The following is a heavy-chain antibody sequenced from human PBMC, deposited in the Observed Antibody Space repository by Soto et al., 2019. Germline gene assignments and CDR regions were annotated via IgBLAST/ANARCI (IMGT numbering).Heavy chain of an antibody. CDR1: GFTFSSYA. J-gene: IGHJ3*02. D-gene: IGHD1-26*01. Sequence: EVQLLESGGGLVQPGGSLRLSCAASGFTFSSYAMSWVRQAPGKGLEWVSAISGSGGSTYYADSVKGRFTISRDNSKNTLYLQMNSLRAEDTAVYYCAKDLRRWELLGSAFDIWGQGTMVTVSS. CDR2: ISGSGGST. V-gene: IGHV3-23*01. CDR3: AKDLRRWELLGSAFDI.